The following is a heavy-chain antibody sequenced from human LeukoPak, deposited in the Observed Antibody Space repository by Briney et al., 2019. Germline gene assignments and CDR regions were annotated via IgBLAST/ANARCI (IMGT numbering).Heavy chain of an antibody. Sequence: GGSLRLSCEASGFVFSNHWMHWVRQTPGKGLVWLSRISGDGSDTTYVDSVRGRFTISRDNAKNTLYLQMNSLRVEDTAIYYCARVNLLIVSGGTALLDTWGQGTLVTVSS. CDR2: ISGDGSDT. CDR3: ARVNLLIVSGGTALLDT. D-gene: IGHD2-15*01. J-gene: IGHJ5*02. V-gene: IGHV3-74*01. CDR1: GFVFSNHW.